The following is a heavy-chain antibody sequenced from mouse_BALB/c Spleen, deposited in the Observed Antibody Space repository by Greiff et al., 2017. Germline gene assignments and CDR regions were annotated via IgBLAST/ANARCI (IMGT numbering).Heavy chain of an antibody. CDR3: ARRGKSYAMDY. Sequence: VQLQQSGPGLVKPSQSLSLTCTVTGYSITSDYAWNWIRQFPGNKLEWMGYISYSGSTSYNPSLKSRISITRDTSKNQFFLQLNSVTTEDTATYYCARRGKSYAMDYWGQGTSVTVSS. D-gene: IGHD2-1*01. CDR2: ISYSGST. J-gene: IGHJ4*01. CDR1: GYSITSDYA. V-gene: IGHV3-2*02.